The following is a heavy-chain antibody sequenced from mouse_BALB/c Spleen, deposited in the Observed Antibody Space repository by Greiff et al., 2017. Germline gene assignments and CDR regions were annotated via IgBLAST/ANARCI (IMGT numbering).Heavy chain of an antibody. CDR3: VRHYYGSSYERAPFAY. J-gene: IGHJ3*01. V-gene: IGHV10-1*02. CDR2: IRSKSNNYAT. CDR1: GFTFNTYA. Sequence: DVQLVESGGGLVQPKGSLKLSCAASGFTFNTYAMNWVRQAPGKGLEWVARIRSKSNNYATYYADSVKDRFTISRDDSQSMLYLQMNNLKTEDTAMYYCVRHYYGSSYERAPFAYWGQGTLVTVSA. D-gene: IGHD1-1*01.